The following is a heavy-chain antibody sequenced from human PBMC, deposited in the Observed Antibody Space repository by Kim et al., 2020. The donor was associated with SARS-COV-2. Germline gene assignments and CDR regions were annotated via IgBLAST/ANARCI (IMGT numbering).Heavy chain of an antibody. V-gene: IGHV5-51*04. CDR3: ARMRDTAMVDYFDY. Sequence: SPYFQGQVTISADKPISTAYLQWSSLKASDTAMYYCARMRDTAMVDYFDYWGQGTLVTVSS. D-gene: IGHD5-18*01. J-gene: IGHJ4*02.